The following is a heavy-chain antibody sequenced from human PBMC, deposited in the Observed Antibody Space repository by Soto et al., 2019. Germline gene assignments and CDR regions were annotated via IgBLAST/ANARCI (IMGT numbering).Heavy chain of an antibody. V-gene: IGHV5-51*01. CDR2: IYPGDSDT. CDR1: GYSFTTYW. Sequence: PGESLKISCKGSGYSFTTYWMAWVREMPGKGLEGMGIIYPGDSDTRYSPSFQGQVTISADKSISTAYLQWSSLKASDSAIYYCAREGGWSKGDDYWGPGTLVTVSS. J-gene: IGHJ4*02. D-gene: IGHD1-26*01. CDR3: AREGGWSKGDDY.